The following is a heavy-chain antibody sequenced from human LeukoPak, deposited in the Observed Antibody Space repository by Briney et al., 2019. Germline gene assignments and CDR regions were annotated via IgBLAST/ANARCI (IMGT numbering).Heavy chain of an antibody. J-gene: IGHJ6*02. D-gene: IGHD1-1*01. CDR1: GFTFSSYS. CDR3: ARRTGHYYYYGMDV. CDR2: ISSSSSTI. Sequence: GGSLRLSCAASGFTFSSYSMNWVRQAPGKGLEWVSYISSSSSTIYYADSAKGRFTISRDNAKNSLYLQMNSLRAEDTAVYYCARRTGHYYYYGMDVWGQGTTVTVSS. V-gene: IGHV3-48*01.